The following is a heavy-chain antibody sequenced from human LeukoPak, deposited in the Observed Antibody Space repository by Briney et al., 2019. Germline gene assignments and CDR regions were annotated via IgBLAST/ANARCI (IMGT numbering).Heavy chain of an antibody. D-gene: IGHD6-13*01. V-gene: IGHV1-2*02. CDR1: GYTFTAYY. J-gene: IGHJ4*02. Sequence: ASVKVSCKASGYTFTAYYIHWVRQAPGQGLEWMGWINPNSGDTNYAQSFQGRVTMTRDTSTSTVYMELSTLRSDDTTLYYCARGNGSAPGYRYYFDYWGQGTLVTVSS. CDR2: INPNSGDT. CDR3: ARGNGSAPGYRYYFDY.